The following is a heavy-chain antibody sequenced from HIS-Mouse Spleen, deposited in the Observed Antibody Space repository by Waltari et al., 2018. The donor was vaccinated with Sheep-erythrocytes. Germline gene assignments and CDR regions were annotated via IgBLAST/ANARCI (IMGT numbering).Heavy chain of an antibody. CDR3: ARDSTSDAFDI. J-gene: IGHJ3*02. V-gene: IGHV3-21*01. CDR2: ISSSSSYI. D-gene: IGHD6-6*01. CDR1: GLPFSSYS. Sequence: EVQLVESVGGLVKPGGSLRLSCAASGLPFSSYSMNWVRQAPGKGLEWVSSISSSSSYIYYADSVKGRFTISRDNAKNSLYLQMNSLRAEDTAVYYCARDSTSDAFDIWGQGTMVTVSS.